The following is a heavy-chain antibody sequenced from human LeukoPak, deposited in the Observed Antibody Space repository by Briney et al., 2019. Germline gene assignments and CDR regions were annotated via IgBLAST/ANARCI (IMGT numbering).Heavy chain of an antibody. D-gene: IGHD3-22*01. CDR2: INPNSGGT. CDR3: AREYYDSSGYRFDY. Sequence: ASVKVSCKTSGYRFTGYYLHWVRQAPGQGLEWMGWINPNSGGTNYAQKFQGRVTMTRDTSISTAYMELSRLRSDDTAVYYCAREYYDSSGYRFDYWGQGTLVTVSS. J-gene: IGHJ4*02. V-gene: IGHV1-2*02. CDR1: GYRFTGYY.